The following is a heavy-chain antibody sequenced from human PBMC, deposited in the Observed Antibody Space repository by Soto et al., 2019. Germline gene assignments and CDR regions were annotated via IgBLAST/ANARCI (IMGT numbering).Heavy chain of an antibody. V-gene: IGHV3-23*01. CDR2: ISGSGALT. CDR1: GFTFKNYD. Sequence: EVQLLESGGGWVQPGGSLRRSCVASGFTFKNYDMRWVRQAPGKVLECVSGISGSGALTYYADSVRGRFNISRDNSKNTLYLQLNSLGAEDTAIYYCAKDRQFRSYYESAGHYNNWGQGTLGTGSS. J-gene: IGHJ4*02. CDR3: AKDRQFRSYYESAGHYNN. D-gene: IGHD3-9*01.